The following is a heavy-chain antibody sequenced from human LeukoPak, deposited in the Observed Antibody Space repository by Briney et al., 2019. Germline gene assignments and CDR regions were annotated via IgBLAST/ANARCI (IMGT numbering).Heavy chain of an antibody. J-gene: IGHJ1*01. CDR3: TRGGSAVAAPPTFHL. CDR1: GFTFDDYG. CDR2: INWNGGST. V-gene: IGHV3-20*04. D-gene: IGHD6-19*01. Sequence: GGSLRLSCAASGFTFDDYGMSWVRQASGKGLEWVSGINWNGGSTGYADSVKGRFTISRDNAKSSLFLHMNSLRVDDTSLYYCTRGGSAVAAPPTFHLWGQGTLVTVSS.